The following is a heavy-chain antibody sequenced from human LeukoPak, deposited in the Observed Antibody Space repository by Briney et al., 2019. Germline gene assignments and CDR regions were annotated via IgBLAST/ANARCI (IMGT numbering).Heavy chain of an antibody. CDR2: IIGSGAST. V-gene: IGHV3-23*01. CDR1: GFTFSSYA. D-gene: IGHD2-8*01. Sequence: GGSLRLSCAASGFTFSSYAMSWVRQPAGKRLELVSGIIGSGASTYHADSVKGRFTIPKDNSKNTLYLQMNGLRPEDTAVYYCARNGVDSTYDIWGQGTVVTVSS. CDR3: ARNGVDSTYDI. J-gene: IGHJ3*02.